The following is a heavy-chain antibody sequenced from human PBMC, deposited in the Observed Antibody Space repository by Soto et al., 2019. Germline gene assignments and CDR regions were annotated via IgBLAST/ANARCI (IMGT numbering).Heavy chain of an antibody. Sequence: GGSLRLSCAASGFTFSSYSMNWVRQAPGKGLEWVSSISSSSSYIYYADSVKGRFTISRDNAKNSLYLQMNSLRAEDMSVYDSARDITGDAFDNWGQGTMVTVSS. CDR3: ARDITGDAFDN. CDR2: ISSSSSYI. CDR1: GFTFSSYS. D-gene: IGHD3-10*01. J-gene: IGHJ3*02. V-gene: IGHV3-21*01.